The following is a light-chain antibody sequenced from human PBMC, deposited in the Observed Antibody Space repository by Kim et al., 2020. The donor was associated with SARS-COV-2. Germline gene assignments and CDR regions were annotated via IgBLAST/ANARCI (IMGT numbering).Light chain of an antibody. CDR1: SSDVGDYNY. V-gene: IGLV2-14*03. Sequence: HSHTISCTATSSDVGDYNYVHWYQQHPGKAPKLMIYDVSNRPSGVSYRFSGSNSGNTASLTISGNQAEDEADYDCSSYTSSSTRVFGGETKLTVL. CDR3: SSYTSSSTRV. J-gene: IGLJ3*02. CDR2: DVS.